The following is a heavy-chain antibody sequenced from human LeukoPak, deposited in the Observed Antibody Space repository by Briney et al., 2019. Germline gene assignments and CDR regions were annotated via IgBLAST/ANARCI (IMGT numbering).Heavy chain of an antibody. V-gene: IGHV3-48*03. J-gene: IGHJ5*02. Sequence: GGSLRLSCAASGFTFSSYEMNWVRQAPGKGLEWVSYISSSGSTIYYADSVKGRFTISRDNAKNSLYLQMNSLRAEDTAVYYCASSGGIYSYGSDWFDPWGQGTLVTVSS. CDR2: ISSSGSTI. D-gene: IGHD5-18*01. CDR3: ASSGGIYSYGSDWFDP. CDR1: GFTFSSYE.